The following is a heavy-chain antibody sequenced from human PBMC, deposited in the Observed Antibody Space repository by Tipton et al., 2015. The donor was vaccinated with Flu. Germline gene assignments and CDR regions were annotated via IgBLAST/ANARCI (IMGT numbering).Heavy chain of an antibody. J-gene: IGHJ3*02. CDR1: AVTFSSSA. CDR3: GQWTKDRKTAFEI. Sequence: QLVQSGAEVKRPGASVKVSCTASAVTFSSSAMQWVRQTRGQHLEWMGWIVVGSGKTSYAQKFQDRVTITRDMSTSTVFLELRSLRSEDTALYFCGQWTKDRKTAFEIWGQGTLVTVSS. D-gene: IGHD1-14*01. V-gene: IGHV1-58*02. CDR2: IVVGSGKT.